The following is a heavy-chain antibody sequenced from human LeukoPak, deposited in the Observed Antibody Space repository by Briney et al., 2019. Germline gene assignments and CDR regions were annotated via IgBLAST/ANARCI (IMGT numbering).Heavy chain of an antibody. J-gene: IGHJ5*02. CDR3: VRGAVGTGVWFDP. CDR2: INTDGGIT. D-gene: IGHD1-26*01. Sequence: GGSLRLSCAASGFTFSGYWMHWVRQAPGKGLEWVSRINTDGGITNYADSVKGRFTISRDNAESTVHLQMNSLRADDTAVYYCVRGAVGTGVWFDPWGQGTLVTVSS. V-gene: IGHV3-74*01. CDR1: GFTFSGYW.